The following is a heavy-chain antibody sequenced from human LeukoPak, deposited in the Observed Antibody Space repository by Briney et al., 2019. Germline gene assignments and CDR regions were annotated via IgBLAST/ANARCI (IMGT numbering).Heavy chain of an antibody. CDR1: GTSITSYY. Sequence: PSETLSLTCTVSGTSITSYYWNWIRQAPGQGPEWIGYGHYSGNTKHNPPLKSRVTISVDTSKNQFSLRLSSVTAADTAVYFCAKWASDNRAFDLWGQGTLVTVSS. CDR2: GHYSGNT. CDR3: AKWASDNRAFDL. V-gene: IGHV4-59*08. D-gene: IGHD2-8*01. J-gene: IGHJ4*02.